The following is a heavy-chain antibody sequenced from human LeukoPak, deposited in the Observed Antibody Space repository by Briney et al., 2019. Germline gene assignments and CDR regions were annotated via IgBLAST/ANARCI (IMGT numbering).Heavy chain of an antibody. CDR2: FDPEDGET. CDR3: DTGGGAGAVLFDY. CDR1: GYTLTELS. J-gene: IGHJ4*02. V-gene: IGHV1-24*01. D-gene: IGHD6-19*01. Sequence: ASVKVSCKVSGYTLTELSMHWVRQAPGKGLEWMGGFDPEDGETIYAQKFQGRVTMTEDTSTDTAYMELSSLRSEDPAVYYCDTGGGAGAVLFDYWAREPLAPVPS.